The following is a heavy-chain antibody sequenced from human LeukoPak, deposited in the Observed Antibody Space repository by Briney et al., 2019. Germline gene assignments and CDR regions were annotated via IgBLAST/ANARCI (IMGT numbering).Heavy chain of an antibody. V-gene: IGHV4-31*03. J-gene: IGHJ4*02. CDR3: ARGYGDYLSLYFAY. Sequence: SETLSLTCNVSGDSISSGGYFWSWIRQHPGKGLEWIGSMYYSGNTYYNPSLKSRITISVDTSKNQISLKLGSVTAADAAVYYCARGYGDYLSLYFAYWGQGTLVTVSS. CDR2: MYYSGNT. CDR1: GDSISSGGYF. D-gene: IGHD4-17*01.